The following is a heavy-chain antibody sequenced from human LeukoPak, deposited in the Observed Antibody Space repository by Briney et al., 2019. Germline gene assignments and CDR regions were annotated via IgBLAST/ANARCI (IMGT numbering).Heavy chain of an antibody. CDR1: GGSISSGSYY. V-gene: IGHV4-61*02. Sequence: PSQTLSLTCTVSGGSISSGSYYWSWIRQPAGKGLEWIGRMFSSGSTNYNPSLKSRVTISVDTSKNQFSLKLNSVTAADTAVYYCARDAEYSSSNYYYYYMDVWGKGTTVTVSS. J-gene: IGHJ6*03. CDR3: ARDAEYSSSNYYYYYMDV. D-gene: IGHD6-6*01. CDR2: MFSSGST.